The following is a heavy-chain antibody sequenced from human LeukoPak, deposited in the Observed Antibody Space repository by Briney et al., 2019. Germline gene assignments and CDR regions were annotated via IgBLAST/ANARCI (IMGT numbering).Heavy chain of an antibody. CDR1: GYSISSGYY. CDR2: IYHSGST. D-gene: IGHD3-3*01. V-gene: IGHV4-38-2*01. J-gene: IGHJ4*02. Sequence: SETLSLTCAVSGYSISSGYYWGWIRQPPGKGLEWIGSIYHSGSTYYNPSLKSRVTISVDTSKNQFSLKLSSVTAAGTAVYYCASENFLANYFDYWGQGTLVTVSS. CDR3: ASENFLANYFDY.